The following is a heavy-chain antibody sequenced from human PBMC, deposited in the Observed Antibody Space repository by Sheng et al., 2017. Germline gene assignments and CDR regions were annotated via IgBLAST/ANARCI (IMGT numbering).Heavy chain of an antibody. D-gene: IGHD3-3*01. Sequence: QVQLVQSGAEVKKPGSSVKVSCKASGGTFSSYTISWVRQAPGQGLEWMGRIIPILGIANYAQKFQGRVTITADKSTSTAYMELSSLRSEDTAVYYCARGYDFWSGYYTGNIGHAFDIWGQGTMVTVSS. J-gene: IGHJ3*02. CDR1: GGTFSSYT. CDR3: ARGYDFWSGYYTGNIGHAFDI. V-gene: IGHV1-69*02. CDR2: IIPILGIA.